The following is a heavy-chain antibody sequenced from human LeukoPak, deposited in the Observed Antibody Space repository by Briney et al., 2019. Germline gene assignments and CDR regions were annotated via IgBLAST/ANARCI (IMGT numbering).Heavy chain of an antibody. V-gene: IGHV1-8*02. Sequence: GASVKVSCKASGGTFSSYAISWVRQAPGQGLEWMGWMNPNSGNTGYAQKFQGRVTMTRNTSISTAYMELSSLRSEDTVVYYCARADMSGSYGPWGQGTLVTVSS. CDR2: MNPNSGNT. CDR3: ARADMSGSYGP. D-gene: IGHD1-26*01. J-gene: IGHJ5*02. CDR1: GGTFSSYA.